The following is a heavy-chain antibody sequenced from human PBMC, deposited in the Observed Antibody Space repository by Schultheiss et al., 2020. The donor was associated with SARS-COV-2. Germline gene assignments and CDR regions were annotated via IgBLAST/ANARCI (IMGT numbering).Heavy chain of an antibody. Sequence: GGSLRLSCAASGFTFSSYAMHWVRQAPGKGLEWVAVISYDGSNKYYADSVKGRFTISRDNSKNTLYLQMNSLRAEDTAVYYCIVWRPKNYYGMDVWGQGTTVTVSS. D-gene: IGHD5/OR15-5a*01. CDR3: IVWRPKNYYGMDV. J-gene: IGHJ6*02. V-gene: IGHV3-30-3*01. CDR1: GFTFSSYA. CDR2: ISYDGSNK.